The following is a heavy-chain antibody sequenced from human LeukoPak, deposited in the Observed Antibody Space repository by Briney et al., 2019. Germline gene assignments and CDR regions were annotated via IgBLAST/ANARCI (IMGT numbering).Heavy chain of an antibody. D-gene: IGHD3-10*01. J-gene: IGHJ3*02. CDR3: ARAYGSGSLDAFDI. Sequence: PSETLSLTCSVSVVSMNGYYWSWLRQSAGNRLEWIGHVDSSGNTNYNPSLESRVTISVDTSKNQFSLKLSSVTAADTAVYYCARAYGSGSLDAFDIWGQGTMVTVSS. V-gene: IGHV4-4*07. CDR1: VVSMNGYY. CDR2: VDSSGNT.